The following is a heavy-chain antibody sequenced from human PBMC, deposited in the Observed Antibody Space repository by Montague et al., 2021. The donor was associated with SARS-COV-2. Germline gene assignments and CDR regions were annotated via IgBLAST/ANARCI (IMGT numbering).Heavy chain of an antibody. Sequence: DSLSLTCTVSGGSISSSSYYWGWIRQPPGKGLEWIGYIYYSGSTYYNPSLKSRVTISVDTSKNQFSLKLSSVTAADTAVYYCARQPTRGITIFGVVADYGMDVWGQGTTVTVSS. CDR1: GGSISSSSYY. V-gene: IGHV4-39*01. J-gene: IGHJ6*02. CDR3: ARQPTRGITIFGVVADYGMDV. D-gene: IGHD3-3*01. CDR2: IYYSGST.